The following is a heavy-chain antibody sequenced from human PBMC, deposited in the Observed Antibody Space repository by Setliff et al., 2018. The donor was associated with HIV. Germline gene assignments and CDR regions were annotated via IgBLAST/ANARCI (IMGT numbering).Heavy chain of an antibody. V-gene: IGHV4-61*09. CDR1: GGSISSGSYY. CDR2: IYTTGST. CDR3: ATYYYDSSGYQVDAFDI. D-gene: IGHD3-22*01. Sequence: SETLSLTCAVSGGSISSGSYYWSWIRQPAGKGPEWIGHIYTTGSTNYNPSLKSRVTISVDTSKNQFSLKLSSVTAADTAVYYCATYYYDSSGYQVDAFDIWGQGTMVTVSS. J-gene: IGHJ3*02.